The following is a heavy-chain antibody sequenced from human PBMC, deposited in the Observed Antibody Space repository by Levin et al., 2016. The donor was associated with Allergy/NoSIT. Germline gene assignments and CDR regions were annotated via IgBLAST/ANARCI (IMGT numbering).Heavy chain of an antibody. V-gene: IGHV4-61*08. CDR2: IYYSGST. Sequence: SETLSLTCTVSGGSISSGGYYWSWIRQHPGKGLEWIGYIYYSGSTNYNPSLKSRVTISVDTSKNQFSLKLSSVTAADTAVYYCARDGGGGWGSSSPWGNWFDPWGQGTLVTVSS. CDR3: ARDGGGGWGSSSPWGNWFDP. J-gene: IGHJ5*02. CDR1: GGSISSGGYY. D-gene: IGHD6-6*01.